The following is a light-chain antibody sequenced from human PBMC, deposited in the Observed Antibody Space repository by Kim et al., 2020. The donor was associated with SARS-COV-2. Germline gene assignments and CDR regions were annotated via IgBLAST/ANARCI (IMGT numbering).Light chain of an antibody. CDR3: NSRDSSGDHWV. CDR2: GKD. V-gene: IGLV3-19*01. CDR1: SHRTAY. J-gene: IGLJ3*02. Sequence: ALGQTVRITCQGASHRTAYASWYQQKPGQAPLLVVYGKDNRPSGIPDRFSGSSSGNTASLTVTGAQAEDEADYYCNSRDSSGDHWVFGGGTQLTVL.